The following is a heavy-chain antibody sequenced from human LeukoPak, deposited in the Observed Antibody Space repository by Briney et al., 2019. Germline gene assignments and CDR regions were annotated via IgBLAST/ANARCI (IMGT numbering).Heavy chain of an antibody. CDR1: GFTFDDYA. D-gene: IGHD6-19*01. CDR2: ISWNSGSI. V-gene: IGHV3-9*01. CDR3: AKTSSGWKYYFDY. J-gene: IGHJ4*02. Sequence: PGRSLRLYCAASGFTFDDYAMHWVRQAPGKGLEWVSGISWNSGSIGYADSVKGRFAISRDNAKNSLYLQMNSLRAEDTALYYCAKTSSGWKYYFDYWGQGTLVTVSS.